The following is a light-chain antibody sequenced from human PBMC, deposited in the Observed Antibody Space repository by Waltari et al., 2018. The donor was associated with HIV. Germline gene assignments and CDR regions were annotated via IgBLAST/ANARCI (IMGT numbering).Light chain of an antibody. Sequence: DIQMTQSPSSLSASVGDRVTITCRASQDINDYLNWYQKKPGKAPKLLIYGASSLERGVPSRFSGSGSERDFTLTITNLQPEDFATYYCQQSYYMHTFGHGTKLDVK. CDR1: QDINDY. CDR2: GAS. CDR3: QQSYYMHT. J-gene: IGKJ2*01. V-gene: IGKV1-39*01.